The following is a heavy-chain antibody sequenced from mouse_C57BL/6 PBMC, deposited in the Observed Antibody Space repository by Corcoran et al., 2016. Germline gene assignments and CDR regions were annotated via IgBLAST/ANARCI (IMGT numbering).Heavy chain of an antibody. CDR1: GYTFTDYN. CDR3: AIYYYGSSYAMDY. V-gene: IGHV1-18*01. J-gene: IGHJ4*01. Sequence: EVQLQQSGPELVKPGASVKIPCKASGYTFTDYNMDWVKQSHGKSLEWIGDINPNNGGTIYNQKFKGKATLTVDKSSSTAYMELNSLTSEDSAVDYCAIYYYGSSYAMDYWGQGTSVTVSS. CDR2: INPNNGGT. D-gene: IGHD1-1*01.